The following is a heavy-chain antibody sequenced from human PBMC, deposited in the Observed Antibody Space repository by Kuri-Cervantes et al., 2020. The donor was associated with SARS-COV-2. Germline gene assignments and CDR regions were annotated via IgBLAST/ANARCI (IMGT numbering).Heavy chain of an antibody. CDR1: GGSISSGSYY. D-gene: IGHD2/OR15-2a*01. CDR3: ARVREFYEIDY. CDR2: IYTSGST. J-gene: IGHJ4*02. Sequence: LRLSCTVSGGSISSGSYYWSWIRQPAGKGLEWIGYIYTSGSTNYNPSLKSRVTISVDTSKNQFSLKLSSVTAADTAVYYCARVREFYEIDYWGQGTLVTVSS. V-gene: IGHV4-61*09.